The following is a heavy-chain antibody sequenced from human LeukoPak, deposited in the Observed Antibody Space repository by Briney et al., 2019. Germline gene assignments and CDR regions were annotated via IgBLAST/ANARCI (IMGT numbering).Heavy chain of an antibody. CDR1: GFTFSSYA. CDR2: IKSKTDGGTT. Sequence: GGSLRLSCAASGFTFSSYAMSWVRQAPGKGLEWVGRIKSKTDGGTTDYAAPVKGRFTISRDDSKNTLYLQMNSLKTEDTAVYYCTTDSGSSGNVYWGQGTLVTVSS. V-gene: IGHV3-15*01. CDR3: TTDSGSSGNVY. D-gene: IGHD6-6*01. J-gene: IGHJ4*02.